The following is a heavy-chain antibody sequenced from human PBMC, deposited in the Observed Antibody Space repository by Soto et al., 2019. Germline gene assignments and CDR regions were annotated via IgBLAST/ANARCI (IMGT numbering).Heavy chain of an antibody. Sequence: QVQLVQSGAEVKKPGASVKVSCKASGYTLTSYGISWVRQAPGQGLEWMGWISAYNGNTNYAQKLQGRVTMTTDTSTSTAYMELRRLSSDDTAVYYCARVMVATPPYYYYYMDVWGKGTTVTVSS. J-gene: IGHJ6*03. CDR2: ISAYNGNT. V-gene: IGHV1-18*01. D-gene: IGHD2-8*01. CDR1: GYTLTSYG. CDR3: ARVMVATPPYYYYYMDV.